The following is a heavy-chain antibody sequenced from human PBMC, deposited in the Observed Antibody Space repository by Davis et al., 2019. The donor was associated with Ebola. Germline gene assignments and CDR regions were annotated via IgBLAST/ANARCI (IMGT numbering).Heavy chain of an antibody. J-gene: IGHJ6*02. CDR3: ATPTQAYGSGSYPYYYYGMDV. V-gene: IGHV1-69*04. CDR2: IIPILGIA. Sequence: SVKVSCKASGYTFTSYAISWVRQAPEQGLEWMGRIIPILGIANYAQKFQGRVTITADKSTSTAYMELSSLRSEDTAVYYCATPTQAYGSGSYPYYYYGMDVWGQGTMVTVSS. CDR1: GYTFTSYA. D-gene: IGHD3-10*01.